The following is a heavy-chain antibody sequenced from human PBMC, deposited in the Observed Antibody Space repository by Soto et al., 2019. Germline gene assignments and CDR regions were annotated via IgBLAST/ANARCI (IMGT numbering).Heavy chain of an antibody. D-gene: IGHD3-16*02. Sequence: SGPTLVNPTQTLTLTCTFSGFSLSTSGVGVGWIRQPPGKALEWLALIYWDDDKRYSPSLKSRLAITKDTSTNHVVLTMTNMDPVDTATYYCAHIVPYYDYIWGSYRPRTYFDYWGQGALVTVSS. J-gene: IGHJ4*02. V-gene: IGHV2-5*02. CDR3: AHIVPYYDYIWGSYRPRTYFDY. CDR2: IYWDDDK. CDR1: GFSLSTSGVG.